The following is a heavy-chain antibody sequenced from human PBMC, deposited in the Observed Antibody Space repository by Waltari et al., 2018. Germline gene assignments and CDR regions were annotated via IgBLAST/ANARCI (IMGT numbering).Heavy chain of an antibody. CDR1: GGSFSGYY. Sequence: QVQLQQWGAGLLKPSETLSLTCAVYGGSFSGYYWSWIRQPPGKGLEWLGEINQSGSTNYNPSLKSRVTIAADTSKNQFSLKLSSVTAADTAVYYCARGRRGVRPYYMDVWGKGTTVTISS. CDR3: ARGRRGVRPYYMDV. J-gene: IGHJ6*03. D-gene: IGHD3-10*01. V-gene: IGHV4-34*01. CDR2: INQSGST.